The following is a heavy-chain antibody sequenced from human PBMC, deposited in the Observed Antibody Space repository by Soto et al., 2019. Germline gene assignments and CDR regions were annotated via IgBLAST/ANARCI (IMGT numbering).Heavy chain of an antibody. Sequence: PSETLSLTCTVSGGSISSSSYYWGWIRQPPGKGLEWIGSIYYSGSTYYNPSLKSRVTISVDTSKNQFSLKLSSVTAADTAVYYCARLIGRLVDVWGKGTTVTVSS. CDR1: GGSISSSSYY. V-gene: IGHV4-39*01. J-gene: IGHJ6*04. CDR2: IYYSGST. D-gene: IGHD2-21*01. CDR3: ARLIGRLVDV.